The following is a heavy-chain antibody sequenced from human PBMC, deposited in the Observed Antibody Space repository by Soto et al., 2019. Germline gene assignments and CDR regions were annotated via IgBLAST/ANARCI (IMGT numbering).Heavy chain of an antibody. Sequence: SGPTLVIPKQTLTLTCTFSGFSLSTTGVGVSWIRQPPGKALEWLAVIYWHDDKRYSPSLKSRLTITKDTSKNQVVLTMTNMDPGDTATYYCAHRGGATVGLYYFDYWGQGALVTVSS. V-gene: IGHV2-5*01. J-gene: IGHJ4*02. CDR2: IYWHDDK. D-gene: IGHD3-16*01. CDR3: AHRGGATVGLYYFDY. CDR1: GFSLSTTGVG.